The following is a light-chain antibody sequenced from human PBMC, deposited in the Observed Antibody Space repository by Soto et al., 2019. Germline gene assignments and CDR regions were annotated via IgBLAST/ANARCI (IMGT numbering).Light chain of an antibody. CDR2: EDN. CDR1: SGSIASNY. Sequence: NFMLTQPHSVSESPGKTVTISCTGSSGSIASNYVQWYQQRPGSAPTTVISEDNQRPSGVPDRFSGSIDSSSNSASLTISGLKTEDEPDYYCQSYDSGIVVFGGGTKLTVL. CDR3: QSYDSGIVV. V-gene: IGLV6-57*02. J-gene: IGLJ2*01.